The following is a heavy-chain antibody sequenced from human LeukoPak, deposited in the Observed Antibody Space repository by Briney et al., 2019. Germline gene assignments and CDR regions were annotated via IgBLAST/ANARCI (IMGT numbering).Heavy chain of an antibody. V-gene: IGHV4-38-2*02. CDR3: ARDLGYYYVSSGYYYVYYYYYMDV. J-gene: IGHJ6*03. Sequence: SETVSLTCTVSGYSISSGYYWGWIRQPPGQGLEWIGSIYHSGSTYYNPSLKSRVTISVDTSKNQFSLKLSSVTAADTAVYYCARDLGYYYVSSGYYYVYYYYYMDVWGKGTTVTVSS. D-gene: IGHD3-22*01. CDR1: GYSISSGYY. CDR2: IYHSGST.